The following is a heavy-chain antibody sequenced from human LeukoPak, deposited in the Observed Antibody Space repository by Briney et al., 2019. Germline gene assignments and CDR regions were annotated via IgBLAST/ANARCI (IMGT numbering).Heavy chain of an antibody. CDR3: ARDGGKGFGEPAQDYYYGLDV. Sequence: SSETLSLTCTVSGDSICNNNYYWDWIRQPPGKGLEWIGSISYYGYTYYTPSLKSRVTISVDTSRSQFSLKLTSVTAADTAVYYCARDGGKGFGEPAQDYYYGLDVWGQGTTVTVSS. D-gene: IGHD3-10*01. V-gene: IGHV4-39*07. CDR2: ISYYGYT. J-gene: IGHJ6*02. CDR1: GDSICNNNYY.